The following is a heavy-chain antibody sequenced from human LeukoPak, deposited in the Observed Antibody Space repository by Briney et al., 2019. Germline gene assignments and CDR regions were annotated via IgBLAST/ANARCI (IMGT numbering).Heavy chain of an antibody. D-gene: IGHD3-3*01. J-gene: IGHJ4*02. CDR3: ARDREYYDFWSGYYTY. V-gene: IGHV3-48*04. CDR2: ITSSSSTI. CDR1: GFTFSSSW. Sequence: GGSLRLSCAASGFTFSSSWMSWVRQAPGKGLEWVSYITSSSSTIFYADSVKGRFTISRDNAKNSLYLQMNSLRAEDTAVYYCARDREYYDFWSGYYTYWGQGTLVTVSS.